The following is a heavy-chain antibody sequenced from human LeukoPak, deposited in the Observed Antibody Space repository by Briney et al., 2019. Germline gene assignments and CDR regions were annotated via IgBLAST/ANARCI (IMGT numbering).Heavy chain of an antibody. CDR2: ISGSGGNA. Sequence: PGGSLRLSCAASRFTFSSYAMTWVRQAPGQGLEWVSAISGSGGNANYADSVKGRFTISRDNSKNTLYLQMNSLRAEDTAVYYCARGTFGESHGYFDYWGQGTLVTVSS. D-gene: IGHD3-10*01. J-gene: IGHJ4*02. CDR1: RFTFSSYA. CDR3: ARGTFGESHGYFDY. V-gene: IGHV3-23*01.